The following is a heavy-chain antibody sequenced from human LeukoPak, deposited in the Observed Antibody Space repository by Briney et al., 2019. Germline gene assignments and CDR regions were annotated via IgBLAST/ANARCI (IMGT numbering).Heavy chain of an antibody. CDR1: GGSISSYY. J-gene: IGHJ6*02. CDR2: IYYSGST. V-gene: IGHV4-59*01. D-gene: IGHD6-6*01. CDR3: ARDIASSSYYYYGMDV. Sequence: PSETLSLTCTVSGGSISSYYWSWIRQPPGKGLEWIGYIYYSGSTNYNPSLKSRVTISVDMSKNQFSLKLSSVTAADTAVYYCARDIASSSYYYYGMDVWGQGTTVTVSS.